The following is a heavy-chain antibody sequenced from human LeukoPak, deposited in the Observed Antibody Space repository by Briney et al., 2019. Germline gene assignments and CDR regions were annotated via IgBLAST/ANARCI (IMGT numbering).Heavy chain of an antibody. CDR3: ARDSSITMIVVVRRDAFDI. V-gene: IGHV1-2*02. Sequence: SVKVSCKASGYTFTGYYMHWVRQAPGQGLEWMGWINPNSGGTSYAQKFQGRVTMTRDTSISTAYMELSRLRSDDTAVYYCARDSSITMIVVVRRDAFDIWGQGTMVTVSS. CDR1: GYTFTGYY. CDR2: INPNSGGT. D-gene: IGHD3-22*01. J-gene: IGHJ3*02.